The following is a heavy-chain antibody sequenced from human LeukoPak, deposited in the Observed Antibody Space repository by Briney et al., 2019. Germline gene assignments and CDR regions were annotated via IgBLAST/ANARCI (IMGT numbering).Heavy chain of an antibody. Sequence: PSETLSLTCTVSGGSISSYYWSWIRQPAGKGLEWIGRIYTSGSTNYNPSLKSRVTMSVDTSKNQFSLKLSSVTAADTAVYYCARDIPYYYDSSGFDAFDIWGQGTMATVSS. CDR2: IYTSGST. CDR3: ARDIPYYYDSSGFDAFDI. J-gene: IGHJ3*02. D-gene: IGHD3-22*01. CDR1: GGSISSYY. V-gene: IGHV4-4*07.